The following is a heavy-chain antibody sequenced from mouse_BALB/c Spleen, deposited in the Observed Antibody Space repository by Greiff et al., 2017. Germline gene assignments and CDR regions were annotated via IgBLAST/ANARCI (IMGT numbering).Heavy chain of an antibody. Sequence: QVQLQQSGAELARPGASVKLSCKASGYTFTSYWMQWVKQRPGQGLEWIGAIYPGDGDTRYTQKFKGKATLTADKSSSTAYMQLSSLASEDSAVYYCATYGNYDYAMDYWGQGTSVTVSS. CDR2: IYPGDGDT. D-gene: IGHD2-10*02. J-gene: IGHJ4*01. CDR1: GYTFTSYW. V-gene: IGHV1-87*01. CDR3: ATYGNYDYAMDY.